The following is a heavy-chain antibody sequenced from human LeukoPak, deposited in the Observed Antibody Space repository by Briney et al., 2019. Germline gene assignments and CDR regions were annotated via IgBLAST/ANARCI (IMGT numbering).Heavy chain of an antibody. CDR1: GFTVNLYW. CDR2: IKQDGSET. Sequence: GGSLRLSCAASGFTVNLYWMTWVRQAPGKGLEWVANIKQDGSETYFGASVKGRFTISRDNSKNTLYLQMNSLRAEDTAVYYRAKDHVAQSAGLYYYMDVWGKGTTVTVSS. D-gene: IGHD3/OR15-3a*01. V-gene: IGHV3-7*01. J-gene: IGHJ6*03. CDR3: AKDHVAQSAGLYYYMDV.